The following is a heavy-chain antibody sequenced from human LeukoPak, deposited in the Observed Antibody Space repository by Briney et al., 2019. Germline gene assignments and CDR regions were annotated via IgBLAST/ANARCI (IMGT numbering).Heavy chain of an antibody. CDR3: ARDSGYTLSLFY. Sequence: DPSETLSLTCTVSGGSISSSSYYWGWIRQPPGKGLEWIGSIYYSGSTYYNPSLKSRVTISVDTSKNQFSLKLSSVTAADTAVYYCARDSGYTLSLFYWGQGTLVTVSS. CDR1: GGSISSSSYY. V-gene: IGHV4-39*07. CDR2: IYYSGST. J-gene: IGHJ4*02. D-gene: IGHD5-12*01.